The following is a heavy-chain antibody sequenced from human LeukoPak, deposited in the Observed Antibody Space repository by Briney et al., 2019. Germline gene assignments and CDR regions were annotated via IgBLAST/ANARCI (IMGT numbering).Heavy chain of an antibody. J-gene: IGHJ6*02. Sequence: GGSLRLSCAASGFTFSSYWMSWVRQAPGKGLEWVANIKQDGSEKYYVGSVKGRFTISRDNAKNSLYLQMNSLRAEDTAVYYCARDMLGYCSGGSCYYGMDVWGQGTTVTVSS. CDR3: ARDMLGYCSGGSCYYGMDV. D-gene: IGHD2-15*01. CDR2: IKQDGSEK. CDR1: GFTFSSYW. V-gene: IGHV3-7*01.